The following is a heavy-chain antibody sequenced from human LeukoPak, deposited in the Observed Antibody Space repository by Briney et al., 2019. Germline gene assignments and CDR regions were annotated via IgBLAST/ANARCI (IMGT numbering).Heavy chain of an antibody. J-gene: IGHJ4*02. D-gene: IGHD3-10*01. CDR1: GYTFTGYY. CDR3: AREDLGELLKGYFDY. V-gene: IGHV1-46*01. Sequence: ASVKVSCKASGYTFTGYYMHWVRRAPGQGLEWMGIINPSGGSTSYAQKFQGRVTMTRDTSTSTVYMELSSLRSEDTAVYYCAREDLGELLKGYFDYWGQGTLVTVSS. CDR2: INPSGGST.